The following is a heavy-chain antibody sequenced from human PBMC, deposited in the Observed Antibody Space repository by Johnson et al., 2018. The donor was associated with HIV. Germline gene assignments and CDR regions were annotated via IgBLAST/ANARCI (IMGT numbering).Heavy chain of an antibody. CDR3: ARDRCSSTSCIDAFDI. Sequence: QVQLVESGGGVVQPGRSLRLSCAASGFTFSSYAMHWVRQAPGKGLEWVAVISYDGSIKYYADYVKGRFTISRDNSKNTLYLQMNSQRAEDTAVYYCARDRCSSTSCIDAFDIWGQGTMVTVSS. J-gene: IGHJ3*02. D-gene: IGHD2-2*01. CDR2: ISYDGSIK. CDR1: GFTFSSYA. V-gene: IGHV3-30*04.